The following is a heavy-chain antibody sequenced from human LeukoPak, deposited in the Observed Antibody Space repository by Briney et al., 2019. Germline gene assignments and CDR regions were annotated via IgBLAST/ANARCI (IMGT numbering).Heavy chain of an antibody. CDR1: GGSISSYY. V-gene: IGHV4-59*01. D-gene: IGHD5-24*01. Sequence: SETLSLTCTVSGGSISSYYWSWIRQPPGKGLEWIGYIYYSGSTNYNPSLKSRVTISVDTSKKQFCLKLSSVTAADTAVYYCARVGGATRFDYWGQGTLVTVSS. J-gene: IGHJ4*02. CDR2: IYYSGST. CDR3: ARVGGATRFDY.